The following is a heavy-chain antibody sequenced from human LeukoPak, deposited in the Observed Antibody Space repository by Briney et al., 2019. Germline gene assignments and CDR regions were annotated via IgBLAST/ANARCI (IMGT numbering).Heavy chain of an antibody. V-gene: IGHV4-34*01. D-gene: IGHD3-10*01. CDR3: ARANGETGP. Sequence: SETLSLTCAVYGGSFSGYYRSWIRQPPGKGLEWIGEINHSGSTNYNPSLKSRVTISVDTSKNQFSLKLSSVTAADTAVYYCARANGETGPWGQGTLVTVSS. CDR1: GGSFSGYY. J-gene: IGHJ5*02. CDR2: INHSGST.